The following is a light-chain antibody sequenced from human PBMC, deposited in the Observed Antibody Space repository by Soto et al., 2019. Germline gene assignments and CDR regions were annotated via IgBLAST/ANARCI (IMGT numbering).Light chain of an antibody. CDR2: EVS. V-gene: IGLV2-14*01. CDR1: SGDVGGYNY. CDR3: SSYTSDSSYV. Sequence: QSVLTQPPSASGSPGQSVTISCTGTSGDVGGYNYVSWYQQHPGKAPKLMIYEVSKRPSGVSNRFSASKSGNTASLFISGLQAEDEADYYCSSYTSDSSYVFGSGTKVTVL. J-gene: IGLJ1*01.